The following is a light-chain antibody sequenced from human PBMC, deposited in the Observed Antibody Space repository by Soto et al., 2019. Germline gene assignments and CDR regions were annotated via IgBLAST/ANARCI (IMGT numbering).Light chain of an antibody. CDR1: SSDVGGYNH. J-gene: IGLJ1*01. CDR3: SSYASSSSDG. CDR2: EVT. V-gene: IGLV2-14*01. Sequence: QSVLTQPASVSGSPGQSITISCTGTSSDVGGYNHVSWYQIHPGKAPKLIIYEVTSRPSGVSYRFSGSKSGNSASLTISGLQAEDEADYYCSSYASSSSDGFGGGTKGTVL.